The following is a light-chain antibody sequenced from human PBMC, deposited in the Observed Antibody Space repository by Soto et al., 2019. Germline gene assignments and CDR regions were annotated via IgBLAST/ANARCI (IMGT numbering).Light chain of an antibody. CDR2: RND. CDR1: TSNIGRND. V-gene: IGLV1-47*01. Sequence: QSVLTQPPSASGTPGQRVSISCSGSTSNIGRNDVYWYQQVPGTAPKLLIYRNDQRPSGVPDRFSGSKAGTSASLAISGLRSEDEADYYCSSWDESLAGPYVFGTGTKVTVL. J-gene: IGLJ1*01. CDR3: SSWDESLAGPYV.